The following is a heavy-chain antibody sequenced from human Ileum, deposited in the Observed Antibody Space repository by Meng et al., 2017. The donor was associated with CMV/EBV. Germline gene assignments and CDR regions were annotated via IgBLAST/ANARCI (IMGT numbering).Heavy chain of an antibody. CDR1: GYSFSSYG. D-gene: IGHD5-18*01. CDR3: TRGDGAHTAKYDF. Sequence: QVQLVQSGSGLKEPGASGKVSCKTSGYSFSSYGINWVREAPGHRLAWMGWIETKTGNPAYAPDLPGRFVFSMDTSVSTAYLQISSLRAEDTAVYYCTRGDGAHTAKYDFWGRGTLVTVSS. V-gene: IGHV7-4-1*02. CDR2: IETKTGNP. J-gene: IGHJ4*02.